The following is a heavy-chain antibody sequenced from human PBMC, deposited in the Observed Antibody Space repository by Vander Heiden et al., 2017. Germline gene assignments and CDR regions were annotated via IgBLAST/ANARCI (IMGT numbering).Heavy chain of an antibody. CDR3: ARGPMFITSCGVERPYDY. D-gene: IGHD3-3*01. V-gene: IGHV4-34*01. CDR1: GGSFSGYY. Sequence: QVQLQQWGAGLLKPSETLSLTCAVYGGSFSGYYWSWLRQPPGKGLEWIWEINHSASTNYNPSLKRLVTISVDTSKNQFSLKLSSVTAAETAVYYCARGPMFITSCGVERPYDYWGQGTLVTVSS. J-gene: IGHJ4*02. CDR2: INHSAST.